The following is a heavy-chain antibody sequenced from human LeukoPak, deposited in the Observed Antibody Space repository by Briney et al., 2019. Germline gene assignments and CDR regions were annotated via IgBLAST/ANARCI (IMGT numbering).Heavy chain of an antibody. CDR3: AIYSGYGSNAFDI. D-gene: IGHD5-12*01. V-gene: IGHV3-23*01. CDR2: ISGGGGNT. J-gene: IGHJ3*02. Sequence: GGSLRLSCAASGFTFSSYAMTWVRQGLGKWLEWVSDISGGGGNTYYADSVKGRFTISRDNSKNTLYLQMHSLRAEDTAVYYCAIYSGYGSNAFDIWGQGTMVTVSP. CDR1: GFTFSSYA.